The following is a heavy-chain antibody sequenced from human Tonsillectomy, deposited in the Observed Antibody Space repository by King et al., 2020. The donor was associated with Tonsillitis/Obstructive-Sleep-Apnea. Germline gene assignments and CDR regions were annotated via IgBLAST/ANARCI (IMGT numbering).Heavy chain of an antibody. CDR3: AGGPAGADYYYMDV. D-gene: IGHD6-19*01. V-gene: IGHV3-23*04. CDR2: TSDRSDNT. CDR1: GFTFSSYA. Sequence: VQLVESGGGLVQPGGSLRLSCSASGFTFSSYAVSWVRQAPGKGLQWVSSTSDRSDNTFYADSVKGRFTISRDNSKNTLNLRMNSLRPEDTAIYYCAGGPAGADYYYMDVWGKGTTVTVSS. J-gene: IGHJ6*03.